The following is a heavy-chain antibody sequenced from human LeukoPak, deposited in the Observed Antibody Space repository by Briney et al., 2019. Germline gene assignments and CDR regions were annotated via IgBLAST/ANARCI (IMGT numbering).Heavy chain of an antibody. Sequence: GGSLRLSCAASGFTFSNYAMRWVRQAPGKGLEWVSSISSGSTYIYYAGSVRGRFTISRDNAKNSVLLEINSLRVEDTAVYYCATGLEDSNIDYWGQGTLVTVSS. CDR1: GFTFSNYA. CDR2: ISSGSTYI. V-gene: IGHV3-21*01. CDR3: ATGLEDSNIDY. J-gene: IGHJ4*02.